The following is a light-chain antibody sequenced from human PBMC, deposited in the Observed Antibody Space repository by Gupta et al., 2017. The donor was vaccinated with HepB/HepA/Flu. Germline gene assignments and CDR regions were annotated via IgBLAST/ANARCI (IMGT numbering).Light chain of an antibody. V-gene: IGLV7-46*01. CDR1: TGAVTSGQY. CDR3: LRSYSGVGV. Sequence: AVVTQELSLTVSPGGTVTPSCDTSTGAVTSGQYPYWFQQRPYQTPRTLIYDTNPEHSWTPAPFSGSLLVGKASLTLSVAQPEDEAEYYCLRSYSGVGVFGGGTKLTVL. CDR2: DTN. J-gene: IGLJ2*01.